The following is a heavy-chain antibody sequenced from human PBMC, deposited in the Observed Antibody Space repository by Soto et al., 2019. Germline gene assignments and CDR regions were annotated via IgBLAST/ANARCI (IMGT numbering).Heavy chain of an antibody. D-gene: IGHD6-19*01. CDR2: ISYDGSNK. CDR1: GFTFSSYG. Sequence: QVQLVESGGGVVQPGRSLRLSCAASGFTFSSYGMHWVRQAPGKGLEWVAVISYDGSNKYYADSVKGRFTISRDNSKNTVYLAMNSLRAEDTAVYYCVNDGDSSGWDWESCYYYYGMDVWGQGTTVTVSS. V-gene: IGHV3-30*18. J-gene: IGHJ6*02. CDR3: VNDGDSSGWDWESCYYYYGMDV.